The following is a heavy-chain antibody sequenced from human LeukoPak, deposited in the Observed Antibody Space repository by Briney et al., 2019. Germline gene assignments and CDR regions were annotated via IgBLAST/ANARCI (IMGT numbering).Heavy chain of an antibody. J-gene: IGHJ3*01. D-gene: IGHD3-22*01. CDR1: GFNFRTYW. CDR2: IGASGADT. Sequence: PGGSLRLSCAASGFNFRTYWMSWVRQAPGKGLEWVSVIGASGADTYYSDSVKGRFTVSRDNSQNTLFLHMSSLRAEDTAVYFCARRPRDTTDHYLGAFHDWGQGTTVTVSS. V-gene: IGHV3-23*01. CDR3: ARRPRDTTDHYLGAFHD.